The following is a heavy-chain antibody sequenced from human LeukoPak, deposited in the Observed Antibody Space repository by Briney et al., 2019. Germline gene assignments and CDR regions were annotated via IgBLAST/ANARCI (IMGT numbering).Heavy chain of an antibody. CDR2: IYYGGST. Sequence: SETLSLTCTVSGGSISSYDWSWIRQPPGKGLEWVGYIYYGGSTNYNPSPKSRVTISVDTSKNQFSLKLSSVTAADTAVYYCARSGSSRGWYFVFDYWGQGTLVTVSS. CDR3: ARSGSSRGWYFVFDY. J-gene: IGHJ4*02. CDR1: GGSISSYD. D-gene: IGHD6-19*01. V-gene: IGHV4-59*01.